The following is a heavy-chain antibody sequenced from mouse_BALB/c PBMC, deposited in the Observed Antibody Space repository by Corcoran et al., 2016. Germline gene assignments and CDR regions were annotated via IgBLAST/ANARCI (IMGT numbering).Heavy chain of an antibody. Sequence: EVQLQQSGAELVKPGASVKLSCTASGFNIKDTYMHWVKQRPEQGLEWIGRIDPANGNTKYDPKFQGKATITADTSSTTAYLQLSSLTSEDTAVYYCARDRFYAMDYWGQGTSVTVSS. CDR3: ARDRFYAMDY. CDR1: GFNIKDTY. D-gene: IGHD2-14*01. CDR2: IDPANGNT. J-gene: IGHJ4*01. V-gene: IGHV14-3*02.